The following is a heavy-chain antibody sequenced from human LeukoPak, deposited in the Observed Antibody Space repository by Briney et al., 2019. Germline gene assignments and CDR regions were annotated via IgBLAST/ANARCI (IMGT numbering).Heavy chain of an antibody. Sequence: PGGSLRLSCAASGFTFSSYYMSWVRQALGKGLEWVANIKQDGSEKYYVDSVKGRFTISRDNAKNSLHLQMNSLRAEDTAVYYCARNDYDRSGSYYYYYGMDVWGQGTTVTVSS. D-gene: IGHD3-22*01. CDR1: GFTFSSYY. CDR3: ARNDYDRSGSYYYYYGMDV. CDR2: IKQDGSEK. V-gene: IGHV3-7*01. J-gene: IGHJ6*02.